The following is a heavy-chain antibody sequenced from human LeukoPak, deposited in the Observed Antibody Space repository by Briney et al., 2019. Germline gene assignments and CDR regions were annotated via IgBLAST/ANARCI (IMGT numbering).Heavy chain of an antibody. CDR2: ISYDGNNK. Sequence: PGGSLRLSCAASGFTFSSYAMHWVRQAPGKGLEWVAVISYDGNNKYYADSVKGRFTISRDNSKNTLYLQMNSLRAEDTAVYYWARDAAVPAAPFDYGGQGTLVTVSS. D-gene: IGHD2-2*01. V-gene: IGHV3-30*04. CDR1: GFTFSSYA. J-gene: IGHJ4*02. CDR3: ARDAAVPAAPFDY.